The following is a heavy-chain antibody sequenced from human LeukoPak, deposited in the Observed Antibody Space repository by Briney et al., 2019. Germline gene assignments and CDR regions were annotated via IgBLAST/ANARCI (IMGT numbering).Heavy chain of an antibody. CDR1: GFTFDYSA. CDR3: ARDGYNWADL. V-gene: IGHV3-48*01. Sequence: RGSLRVSCAASGFTFDYSAMSWVRQTPGEGVEWIAYIRGISTAIQYAHSVKGRFTLSTDTGEKTLFLQINSLRVEDTGLYYCARDGYNWADLWGQGTLVSVFS. J-gene: IGHJ5*02. D-gene: IGHD5-24*01. CDR2: IRGISTAI.